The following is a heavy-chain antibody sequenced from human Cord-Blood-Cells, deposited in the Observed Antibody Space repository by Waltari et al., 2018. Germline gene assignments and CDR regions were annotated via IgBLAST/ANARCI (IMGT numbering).Heavy chain of an antibody. Sequence: EVQLVQSGAEVKKPGATVKISCKVSGYTFTDYYMPWVQQAPGKGLEWMGLVDPEDGETIYAEKFQGRVTITADTSTDTAYMELSSLRSEDTAVYYCATVDSGSYYYYYYYGMDVWGQGTTVTVSS. J-gene: IGHJ6*02. V-gene: IGHV1-69-2*01. D-gene: IGHD1-26*01. CDR1: GYTFTDYY. CDR3: ATVDSGSYYYYYYYGMDV. CDR2: VDPEDGET.